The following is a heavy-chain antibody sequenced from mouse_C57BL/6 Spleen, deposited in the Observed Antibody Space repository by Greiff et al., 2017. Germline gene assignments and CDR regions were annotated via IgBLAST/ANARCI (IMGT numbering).Heavy chain of an antibody. Sequence: VQLQQSGAELVKPGASVKLSCKASGYTFTEYTIHWVKQRSGQGLEWIGWFYPGSGSIKYNEKFKDKATLTADKSSSTVYMELSRLTSEDAAVYFCARHEGGGGGVYPLYYAMDYWGQGTSVTVSS. CDR1: GYTFTEYT. CDR3: ARHEGGGGGVYPLYYAMDY. J-gene: IGHJ4*01. CDR2: FYPGSGSI. V-gene: IGHV1-62-2*01. D-gene: IGHD2-1*01.